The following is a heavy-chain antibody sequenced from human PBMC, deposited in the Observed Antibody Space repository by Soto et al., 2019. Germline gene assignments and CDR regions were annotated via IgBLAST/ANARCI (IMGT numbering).Heavy chain of an antibody. Sequence: QVQLVESGGGVVQPGRSLRLSCAASGFTFRSYGMQWVRQAPGKGLEWVAVIGYDGSNKYYADSVKGRFTISRDNSKNTLYLPMNSLRAADTAVYYCARGKIVVVPAAMRSPDAFDIWGQGTMVTVSS. J-gene: IGHJ3*02. CDR3: ARGKIVVVPAAMRSPDAFDI. CDR1: GFTFRSYG. D-gene: IGHD2-2*01. CDR2: IGYDGSNK. V-gene: IGHV3-33*01.